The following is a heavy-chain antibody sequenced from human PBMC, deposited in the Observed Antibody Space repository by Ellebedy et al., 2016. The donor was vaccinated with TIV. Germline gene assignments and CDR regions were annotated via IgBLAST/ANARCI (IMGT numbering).Heavy chain of an antibody. Sequence: ASVKVSXXASGGTFSSYAISWARQAPGQGLEWMGGIIPIFGTANYAQKFQGRVTITADESTSTAYMELSSLRSEDTAVYYCARDYINRGITMIVYLGVDVWGQGTTVTVSS. V-gene: IGHV1-69*13. CDR1: GGTFSSYA. D-gene: IGHD3-22*01. CDR2: IIPIFGTA. CDR3: ARDYINRGITMIVYLGVDV. J-gene: IGHJ6*02.